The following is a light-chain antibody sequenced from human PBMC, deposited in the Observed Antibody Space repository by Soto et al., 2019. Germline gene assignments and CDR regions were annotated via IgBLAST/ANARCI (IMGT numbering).Light chain of an antibody. CDR2: GAS. J-gene: IGKJ4*01. CDR1: QSIGISY. Sequence: EIVLTQSPGTLSLSPGERATLSCRASQSIGISYLAWYQQRPGQAPRLPIYGASGRATGIPGRFSGSGSGTDFTLTINRLEPEDFAVYYCQQYDSSPPFALTFGGGTKVDIK. V-gene: IGKV3-20*01. CDR3: QQYDSSPPFALT.